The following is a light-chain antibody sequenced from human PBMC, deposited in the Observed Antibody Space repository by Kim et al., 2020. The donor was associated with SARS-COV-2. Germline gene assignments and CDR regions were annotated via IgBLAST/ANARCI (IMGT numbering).Light chain of an antibody. J-gene: IGKJ2*01. Sequence: SVGDRVTITCRASQSISRYLNWYQQKPGKAPELLIYAASTLQSGVPSRFSGSGSGTEFTLTIRSLQPEDFATYYCQQSYSTPPYTFGQGTKVDIK. CDR2: AAS. V-gene: IGKV1-39*01. CDR3: QQSYSTPPYT. CDR1: QSISRY.